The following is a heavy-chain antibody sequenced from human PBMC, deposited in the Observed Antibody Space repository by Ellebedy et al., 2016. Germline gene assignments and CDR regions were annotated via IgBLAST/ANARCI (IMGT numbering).Heavy chain of an antibody. CDR2: ISAGGDNA. V-gene: IGHV3-23*01. CDR3: RQGHYADL. D-gene: IGHD4-17*01. Sequence: GESLKISXVTSGFTFSKYFMTWVRQAPGKGLEWVSTISAGGDNAYFADSVKGRFTASRDNFKNSVYLRMNNLRVEDTAVYYCRQGHYADLWGQGTLVTVSS. CDR1: GFTFSKYF. J-gene: IGHJ4*02.